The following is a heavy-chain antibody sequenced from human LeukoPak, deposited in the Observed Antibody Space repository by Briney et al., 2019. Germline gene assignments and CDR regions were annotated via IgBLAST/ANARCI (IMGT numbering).Heavy chain of an antibody. CDR1: GGTFSSYA. D-gene: IGHD3-22*01. CDR2: ISAYNGNT. J-gene: IGHJ3*02. CDR3: ARGGYTYYYDSSGYDLANAFDI. Sequence: ASVTVSCTASGGTFSSYAISWVRQAPGQGLEWMGWISAYNGNTNYAQKLQGRVTMTTDTSTSTAYMELRSLRSDDTAVYYCARGGYTYYYDSSGYDLANAFDIWGQGTMVTVSS. V-gene: IGHV1-18*01.